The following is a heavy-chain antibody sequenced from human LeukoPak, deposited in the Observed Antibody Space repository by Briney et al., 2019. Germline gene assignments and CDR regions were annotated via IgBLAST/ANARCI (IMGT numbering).Heavy chain of an antibody. J-gene: IGHJ4*02. Sequence: ASVKVSCTASGYTFTGYYMHWVRLAPGQGLEWMGWINPNIGDTYYVQNFQGRVTMTRDTSISTAYMELRRLTSDDTAVYYCARGTPVAATGPLMNYWGQGTLVTVSS. CDR1: GYTFTGYY. CDR2: INPNIGDT. V-gene: IGHV1-2*02. CDR3: ARGTPVAATGPLMNY. D-gene: IGHD6-19*01.